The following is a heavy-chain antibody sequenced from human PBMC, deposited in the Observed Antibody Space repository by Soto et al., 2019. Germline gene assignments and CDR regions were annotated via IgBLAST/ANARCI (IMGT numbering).Heavy chain of an antibody. CDR1: GGSISSYY. CDR2: IYHSGTT. D-gene: IGHD2-8*02. CDR3: ARDKITGLFDY. V-gene: IGHV4-59*12. Sequence: SETLSLTCTVSGGSISSYYWSWIRQHPGKGLEWIGYIYHSGTTYYNPSLKSRVTISVDTSKNQFSLKLISVTAADTAVYYCARDKITGLFDYWGQGTLVTVSS. J-gene: IGHJ4*02.